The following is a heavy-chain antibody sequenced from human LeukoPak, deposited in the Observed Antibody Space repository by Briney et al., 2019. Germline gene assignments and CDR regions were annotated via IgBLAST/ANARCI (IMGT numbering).Heavy chain of an antibody. CDR3: ARGPIQLWLHNGMDV. D-gene: IGHD2-21*01. V-gene: IGHV3-49*04. Sequence: GGALRLSRTCFVFAFGDHSMSWVRQAPGKGLEGVGFIRSKAYGGTTEYAASVKGRFTISREDSISIVYLRMNSLETEDTAVYYRARGPIQLWLHNGMDVWGQGTTVTVSS. CDR2: IRSKAYGGTT. J-gene: IGHJ6*02. CDR1: VFAFGDHS.